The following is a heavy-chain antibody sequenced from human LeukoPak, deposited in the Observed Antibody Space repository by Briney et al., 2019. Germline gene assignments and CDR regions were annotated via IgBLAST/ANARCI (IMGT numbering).Heavy chain of an antibody. CDR1: GFTFSSYS. V-gene: IGHV3-33*08. CDR2: IWYDGSNK. Sequence: GGSLRLSCAASGFTFSSYSMNWVRQAPGKGLEWVAVIWYDGSNKYYADSVKGRFTISRDNSKNTLYLQMNSLRAEDTAVYYCAREGGAVAGTFDYWGQGTLVTVSS. D-gene: IGHD6-19*01. CDR3: AREGGAVAGTFDY. J-gene: IGHJ4*02.